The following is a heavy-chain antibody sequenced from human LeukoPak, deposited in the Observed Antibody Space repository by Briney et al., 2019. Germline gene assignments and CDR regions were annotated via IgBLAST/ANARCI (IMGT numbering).Heavy chain of an antibody. CDR2: ISYEGSNE. Sequence: GGSLRLSCAASGFSFRSYGMHRVRQAPGKGLEWVAVISYEGSNEYYADSVKGRFTISRDNSKNTLYLQMTSLRAEDTAVYYCAKDGIRYYYDSSGYYGDYWGQGTLVTVSS. J-gene: IGHJ4*02. CDR1: GFSFRSYG. CDR3: AKDGIRYYYDSSGYYGDY. D-gene: IGHD3-22*01. V-gene: IGHV3-30*18.